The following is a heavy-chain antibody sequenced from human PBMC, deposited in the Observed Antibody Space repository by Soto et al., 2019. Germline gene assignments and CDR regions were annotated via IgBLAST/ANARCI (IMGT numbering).Heavy chain of an antibody. D-gene: IGHD2-2*02. CDR3: AREPLYCSSTSCYTVGDYYYGMDA. V-gene: IGHV6-1*01. Sequence: SQTLSLTCAISGDSVSSNSAAWNWIRQSPSRGLEWLGRTYYRSKWYNDYAVSVKSRITINPDTSKNQFSLQLNSVTPEDTAVYHCAREPLYCSSTSCYTVGDYYYGMDAWGQGTTVTVSS. J-gene: IGHJ6*02. CDR1: GDSVSSNSAA. CDR2: TYYRSKWYN.